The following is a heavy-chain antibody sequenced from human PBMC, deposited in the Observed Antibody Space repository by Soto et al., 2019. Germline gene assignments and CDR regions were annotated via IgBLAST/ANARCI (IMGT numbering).Heavy chain of an antibody. D-gene: IGHD1-26*01. Sequence: QVQLVQSGAELKKPGASVKLSCKASGYMFTNYYMHWLRQAPGQGPEWMGIINPRGGSTSYAQKIQGRVTMSRDTSTSTVYMELSSLKSEDTAVYYCARADSGSSCCSGHWGQGTLVAVSS. J-gene: IGHJ4*02. V-gene: IGHV1-46*01. CDR1: GYMFTNYY. CDR3: ARADSGSSCCSGH. CDR2: INPRGGST.